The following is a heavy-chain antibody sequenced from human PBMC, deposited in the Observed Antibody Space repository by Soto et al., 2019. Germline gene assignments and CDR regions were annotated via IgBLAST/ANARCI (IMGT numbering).Heavy chain of an antibody. CDR2: IDSDGSRI. Sequence: GGSLRLSWAAAGCTFSNLWMRWIRQAPGKGLVWVSRIDSDGSRISYADSVKGRFTISRHNAKNTLYLQMNSLRAEDTAVYYCARAESKYNWNSFFGYYYYYYMDVWGKGTTVTVSS. D-gene: IGHD1-7*01. CDR3: ARAESKYNWNSFFGYYYYYYMDV. CDR1: GCTFSNLW. J-gene: IGHJ6*03. V-gene: IGHV3-74*01.